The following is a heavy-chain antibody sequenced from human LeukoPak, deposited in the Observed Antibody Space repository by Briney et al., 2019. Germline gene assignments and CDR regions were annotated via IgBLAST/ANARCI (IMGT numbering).Heavy chain of an antibody. CDR1: GYSISSGYY. CDR3: ARDLSGSYYLNWFDP. Sequence: PSETLSLTCTVSGYSISSGYYWGWIRQPPGKGLEWIGSIYHSGSTHYNPSLKSRVTISVDTSKNQFSLKLSSVTAADTAVYYCARDLSGSYYLNWFDPWGQGTLVTVSS. D-gene: IGHD1-26*01. V-gene: IGHV4-38-2*02. CDR2: IYHSGST. J-gene: IGHJ5*02.